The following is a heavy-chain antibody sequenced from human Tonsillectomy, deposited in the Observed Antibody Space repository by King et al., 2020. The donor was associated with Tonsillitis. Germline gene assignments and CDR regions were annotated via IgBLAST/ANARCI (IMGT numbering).Heavy chain of an antibody. J-gene: IGHJ5*02. D-gene: IGHD6-13*01. V-gene: IGHV4-39*01. Sequence: LQLQESGPGLVKPSETLSLTCTVSGGSISSSSYYWGWIRQPPGKGLEWIGSIYYSGSTYYNPSLKSRVTISVDTSKNQFSLKLSSVTAADTAVYYCAGRRGYSSSWYTGAGWFDPWGQGTLVTVSS. CDR1: GGSISSSSYY. CDR2: IYYSGST. CDR3: AGRRGYSSSWYTGAGWFDP.